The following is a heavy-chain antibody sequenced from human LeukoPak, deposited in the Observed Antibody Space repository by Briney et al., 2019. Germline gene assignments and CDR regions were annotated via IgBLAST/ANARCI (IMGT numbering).Heavy chain of an antibody. J-gene: IGHJ4*02. V-gene: IGHV4-38-2*02. Sequence: SETLSLTCTVSGYSISSGYHWGWIRQPPGKGLEWIGSIYHSGSTFYNPSLKSRVTISVDTSKNQFSLKLSSVTAADTAVYYCARDVHHAQKTHSSGWYYFDYWGQGTLVTVSS. CDR3: ARDVHHAQKTHSSGWYYFDY. D-gene: IGHD6-19*01. CDR2: IYHSGST. CDR1: GYSISSGYH.